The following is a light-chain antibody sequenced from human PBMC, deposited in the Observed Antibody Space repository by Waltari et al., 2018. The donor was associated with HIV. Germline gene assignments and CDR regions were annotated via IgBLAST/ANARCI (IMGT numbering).Light chain of an antibody. J-gene: IGKJ3*01. V-gene: IGKV1-27*01. Sequence: DIQMTQSPSSLSASVGDRVTITCCASHYINNYLAWYQQTPGKVPKLLIYLASTLQSGVPSRFSGSGSRTDFTLTISSLQPEDVATYHCQKYNSAPFTFGPGTKVDIK. CDR2: LAS. CDR1: HYINNY. CDR3: QKYNSAPFT.